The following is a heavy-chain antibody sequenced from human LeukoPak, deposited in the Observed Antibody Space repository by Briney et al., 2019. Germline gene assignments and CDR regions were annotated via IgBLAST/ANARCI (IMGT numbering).Heavy chain of an antibody. D-gene: IGHD2-2*01. Sequence: PSETLSLTCTVSGGSISSYYWSWIRQPPGKGLEWIGYIYYSGSTNYNPSLKSRVTISEDTSKNQFSLKLSSVTAADTAVYYCARVYCSSTSCWNADWFDPWGQGTLVTVSS. CDR1: GGSISSYY. J-gene: IGHJ5*02. CDR3: ARVYCSSTSCWNADWFDP. CDR2: IYYSGST. V-gene: IGHV4-59*01.